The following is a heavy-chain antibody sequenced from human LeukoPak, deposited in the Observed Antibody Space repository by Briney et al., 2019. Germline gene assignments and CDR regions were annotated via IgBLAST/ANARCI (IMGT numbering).Heavy chain of an antibody. CDR1: GYTFTRND. D-gene: IGHD6-19*01. CDR2: LNPNSGNT. J-gene: IGHJ5*02. V-gene: IGHV1-8*03. CDR3: AKMTVSGRDNWFDP. Sequence: ASVKDSCKASGYTFTRNDINWVRQATGHRLESMGGLNPNSGNTGYAKKFQGRVTITRTTSINTAYMELTSLTSEDTAVYYCAKMTVSGRDNWFDPWGQGTLVTVSS.